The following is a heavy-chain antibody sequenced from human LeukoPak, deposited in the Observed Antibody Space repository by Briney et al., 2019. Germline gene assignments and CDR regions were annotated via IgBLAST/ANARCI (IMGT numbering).Heavy chain of an antibody. CDR1: GYTFTSNY. CDR2: ISPSGGST. Sequence: ASVKVSCKAFGYTFTSNYMHWVRQAPGQGPEWMGVISPSGGSTTYAQKFQGRVTLTRDMSTSTDYLELSSLRSDDTAVYYCARDLVAGTGNWFDPWGQGTLVTVSS. D-gene: IGHD6-19*01. V-gene: IGHV1-46*01. J-gene: IGHJ5*02. CDR3: ARDLVAGTGNWFDP.